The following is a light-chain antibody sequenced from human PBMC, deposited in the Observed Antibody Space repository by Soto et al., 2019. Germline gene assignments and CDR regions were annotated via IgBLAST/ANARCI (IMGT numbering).Light chain of an antibody. CDR3: SSYTSSSIHYV. Sequence: QSVLTRPASVSGSPGQSITISCTGTSSDVGAYKYVSWYQQHPGKAPKLMIYAVSNRPSGVSNRFSGSKSGNTASLTISGLQAEDEADYYRSSYTSSSIHYVFGNGTKVTVL. CDR1: SSDVGAYKY. CDR2: AVS. J-gene: IGLJ1*01. V-gene: IGLV2-14*01.